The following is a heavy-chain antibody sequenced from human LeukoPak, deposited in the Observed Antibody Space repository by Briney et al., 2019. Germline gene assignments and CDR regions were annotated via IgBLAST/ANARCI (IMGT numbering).Heavy chain of an antibody. V-gene: IGHV3-21*01. D-gene: IGHD3-9*01. Sequence: GGSLRLSCAASGFTFSSYSMNWVRQAPGKGLEWVSPISSSSSYIYYADSVKGRFTISRDKAKKTLNLQWNCLRAEETAVYCFAISVCDILTGYYPPDDYWGEGTLVTVSS. CDR2: ISSSSSYI. J-gene: IGHJ4*02. CDR3: AISVCDILTGYYPPDDY. CDR1: GFTFSSYS.